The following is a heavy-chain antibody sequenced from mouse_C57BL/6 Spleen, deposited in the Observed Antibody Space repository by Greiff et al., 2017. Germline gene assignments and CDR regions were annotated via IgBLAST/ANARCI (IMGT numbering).Heavy chain of an antibody. D-gene: IGHD2-1*01. CDR1: GYTFTSYW. Sequence: VQLQQPGAELVKPGASVKMSCKASGYTFTSYWITWVKQRPGQGLEWIGDFYPGSGSTNYNEKFKSKATLTVDTSSSTAYMQLSSLTSEDSAVYYCASYGNYPAEMDYWGQGTSVTVSS. CDR3: ASYGNYPAEMDY. J-gene: IGHJ4*01. V-gene: IGHV1-55*01. CDR2: FYPGSGST.